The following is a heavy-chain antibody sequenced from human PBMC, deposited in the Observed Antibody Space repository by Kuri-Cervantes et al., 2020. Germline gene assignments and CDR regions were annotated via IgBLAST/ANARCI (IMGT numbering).Heavy chain of an antibody. V-gene: IGHV3-33*06. CDR1: GFTFSSYG. CDR3: AKDHGGSYGRWYYYYGMDV. CDR2: IWYDGSNK. Sequence: LSLTCAASGFTFSSYGMHWVRQASGKGLEWVAVIWYDGSNKYYADSVKGRFTISRDNSKNPLYLQMNSLRAEDTAVYYCAKDHGGSYGRWYYYYGMDVWGQGTTVTVSS. J-gene: IGHJ6*01. D-gene: IGHD1-26*01.